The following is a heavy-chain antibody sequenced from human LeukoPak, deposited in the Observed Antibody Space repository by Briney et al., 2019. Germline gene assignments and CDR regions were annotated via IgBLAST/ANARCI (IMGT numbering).Heavy chain of an antibody. CDR1: GFIFTTYA. CDR2: ISGSGGST. CDR3: AKDRLAAAGTGSDY. D-gene: IGHD6-13*01. Sequence: GGSLRLSCAASGFIFTTYAMNWVRQAPGKGLEWVSSISGSGGSTYYSDSVKGRFTISRDNSKNTLYLQMHSLRAEDSAIYNCAKDRLAAAGTGSDYWGQGTLVTVSS. J-gene: IGHJ4*02. V-gene: IGHV3-23*01.